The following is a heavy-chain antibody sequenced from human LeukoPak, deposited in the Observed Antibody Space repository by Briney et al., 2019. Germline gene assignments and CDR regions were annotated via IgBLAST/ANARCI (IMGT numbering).Heavy chain of an antibody. CDR2: INPDGDGM. D-gene: IGHD5-12*01. CDR1: GFTFSRSW. Sequence: GGSLRLSCTASGFTFSRSWMTWIRQAPGKGLEWVANINPDGDGMRFVDSVKGRFTMSRDNAQSSLHLQMNSLRVEDTAFYYCAAWTDRGYSYWGQGVLVTVSS. V-gene: IGHV3-7*01. CDR3: AAWTDRGYSY. J-gene: IGHJ4*02.